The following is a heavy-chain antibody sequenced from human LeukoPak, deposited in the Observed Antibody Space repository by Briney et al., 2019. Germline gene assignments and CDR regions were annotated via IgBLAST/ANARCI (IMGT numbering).Heavy chain of an antibody. CDR3: ARDMYYDYVWGSYRSLPME. D-gene: IGHD3-16*02. Sequence: GASVKVSCKASGGTLSSYAISWVRQAPGQGLEWMGRIIPILGIANYAQKFQGRVTITADKSTSTAYMELSSLRSEDTAVYYCARDMYYDYVWGSYRSLPMEWGQGTLVTVSS. CDR1: GGTLSSYA. J-gene: IGHJ4*02. CDR2: IIPILGIA. V-gene: IGHV1-69*04.